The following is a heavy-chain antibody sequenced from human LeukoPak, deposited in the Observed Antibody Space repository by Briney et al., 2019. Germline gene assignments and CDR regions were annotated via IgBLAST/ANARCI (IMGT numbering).Heavy chain of an antibody. Sequence: GGSLRLSCAASGFTFSSYGMHWVRQAPGKGLEWVAVISYDGSNKYYADSVKGRFTISGDNSKNTLYLQMNSLRAEDTAVYYCAREEYSSSWYIGYGMDVWGQGTTVTVSS. CDR2: ISYDGSNK. CDR3: AREEYSSSWYIGYGMDV. V-gene: IGHV3-30*19. J-gene: IGHJ6*02. CDR1: GFTFSSYG. D-gene: IGHD6-13*01.